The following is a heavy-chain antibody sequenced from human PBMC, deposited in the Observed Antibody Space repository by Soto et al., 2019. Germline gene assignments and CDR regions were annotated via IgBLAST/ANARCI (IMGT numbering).Heavy chain of an antibody. V-gene: IGHV3-23*01. CDR3: AKDSRAFNLFDY. CDR1: GFTFSSYA. J-gene: IGHJ4*02. CDR2: ISGSGGST. Sequence: GGSLRLSCAASGFTFSSYAMSWVRQAPGKGLEWVSAISGSGGSTYYADSVKGRFTISRDNSKNTLYLQMNSLRAGDTAVYYCAKDSRAFNLFDYWGQGTLVTVSS.